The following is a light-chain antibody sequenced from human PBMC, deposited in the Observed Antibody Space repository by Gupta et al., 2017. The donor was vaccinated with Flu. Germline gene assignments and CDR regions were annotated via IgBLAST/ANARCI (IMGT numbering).Light chain of an antibody. J-gene: IGKJ2*03. Sequence: VMTQSPATLSVSPGERATLSCRASQRVSSNLAWYQQKPGQAPRLLIYGASTRATGIPARFSGSGSGTEFTLTISSLQSEDFAVYYCQQYNNWRGSFGQGTKLEIK. CDR2: GAS. CDR1: QRVSSN. V-gene: IGKV3-15*01. CDR3: QQYNNWRGS.